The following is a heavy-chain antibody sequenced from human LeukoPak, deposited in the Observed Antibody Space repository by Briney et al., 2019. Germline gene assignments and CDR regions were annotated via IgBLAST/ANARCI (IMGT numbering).Heavy chain of an antibody. V-gene: IGHV3-33*06. D-gene: IGHD3-22*01. CDR3: AKDAGYYDSSGYFDY. CDR2: IWYDGSKK. CDR1: GFTLSSYG. Sequence: GGSLRLSCAASGFTLSSYGMQWVRQATGKGLEWVAVIWYDGSKKYYADSVKGRFTISRDNSKNTLYLQMNSLRAEDTAVYYCAKDAGYYDSSGYFDYWGQGTLVTVSS. J-gene: IGHJ4*02.